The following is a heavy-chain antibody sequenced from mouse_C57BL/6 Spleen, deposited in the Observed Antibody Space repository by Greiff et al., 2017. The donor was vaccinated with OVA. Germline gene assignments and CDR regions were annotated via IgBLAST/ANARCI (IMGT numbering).Heavy chain of an antibody. J-gene: IGHJ2*01. CDR2: IDPSDSYT. CDR3: ARGLGRRFDY. V-gene: IGHV1-69*01. CDR1: GYPFTSYW. Sequence: VQLQQPGAELVMPGASVKLSCKASGYPFTSYWMHWVKQRPGQGLEWIGEIDPSDSYTNYNQKFKGKSTLTVDKSSSTAYMQLSSLTSEDSAVYYCARGLGRRFDYWGQGTTLTVSS. D-gene: IGHD4-1*01.